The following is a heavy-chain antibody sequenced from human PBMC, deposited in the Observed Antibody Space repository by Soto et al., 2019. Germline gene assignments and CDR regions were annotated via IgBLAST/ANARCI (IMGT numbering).Heavy chain of an antibody. CDR3: ATMGTPATRLYSLDF. Sequence: QVQLQESGPGLVKPSQTLSLTCTVSGGSISSGNYYWSWIRQPPGKGLEWIGFISYSGSTYYNLSLKSRITISVDTSKNQFSRNLSFVSAAETAVYYCATMGTPATRLYSLDFGGQGTLVTVSS. CDR1: GGSISSGNYY. D-gene: IGHD6-25*01. V-gene: IGHV4-30-4*01. J-gene: IGHJ4*02. CDR2: ISYSGST.